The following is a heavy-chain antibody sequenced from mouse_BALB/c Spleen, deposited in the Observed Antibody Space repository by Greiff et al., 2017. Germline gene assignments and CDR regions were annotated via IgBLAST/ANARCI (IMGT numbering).Heavy chain of an antibody. CDR3: ARAGLTFDY. J-gene: IGHJ2*01. CDR2: ISDGGSYT. V-gene: IGHV5-4*02. Sequence: EVMLVESGGGLVKPGGSLKLSCAASGFTFSDYYMYWVRQTPEKRLEWVATISDGGSYTYYPDSVKGRFTISRDNAKNNLYLQMSSLKSEDTAMYYCARAGLTFDYWGQGTTLTVSS. CDR1: GFTFSDYY. D-gene: IGHD3-1*01.